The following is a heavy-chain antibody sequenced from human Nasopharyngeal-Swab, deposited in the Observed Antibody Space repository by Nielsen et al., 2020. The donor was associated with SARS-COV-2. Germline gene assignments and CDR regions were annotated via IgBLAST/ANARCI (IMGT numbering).Heavy chain of an antibody. D-gene: IGHD3-10*01. CDR2: LSSRWIT. J-gene: IGHJ4*02. V-gene: IGHV4-59*01. Sequence: WIRQPPGKGLEWIGYLSSRWITNYNPSLMSRVTISIDKSKNQFSLNLSSVNAADTAVYFCAREAYYYGSGTYDSWGQGTPVTVSS. CDR3: AREAYYYGSGTYDS.